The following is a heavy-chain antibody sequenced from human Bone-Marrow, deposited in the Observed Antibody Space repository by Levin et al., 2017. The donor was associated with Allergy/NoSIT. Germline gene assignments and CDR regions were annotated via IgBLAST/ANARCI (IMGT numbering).Heavy chain of an antibody. Sequence: SVKVSCKASGGSFVSFAFIWVRQAPGQGLEWMGSIIPIFASTDYSQKFQGRVTITAAESTTTTYIDLSSLRSEDTATYFFATRGLDTNGYSTSYYNHDMDVWGQGTTVTVSS. CDR3: ATRGLDTNGYSTSYYNHDMDV. D-gene: IGHD3-22*01. CDR1: GGSFVSFA. V-gene: IGHV1-69*13. J-gene: IGHJ6*02. CDR2: IIPIFAST.